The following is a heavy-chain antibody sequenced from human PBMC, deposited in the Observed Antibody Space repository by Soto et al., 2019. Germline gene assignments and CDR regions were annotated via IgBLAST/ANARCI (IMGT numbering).Heavy chain of an antibody. D-gene: IGHD2-2*01. J-gene: IGHJ3*02. V-gene: IGHV3-9*01. CDR3: STERYCSSTSCYLGGGLDAFDI. CDR1: GFTFDDYA. CDR2: ISWNSGSI. Sequence: GGSLRLSCAASGFTFDDYAMHWVRQAPGKGLEWVSGISWNSGSIGYADSVKGRFTISRDNAKNSLYLQMNSLRAEDTALYYCSTERYCSSTSCYLGGGLDAFDIWGQGTMVTVSS.